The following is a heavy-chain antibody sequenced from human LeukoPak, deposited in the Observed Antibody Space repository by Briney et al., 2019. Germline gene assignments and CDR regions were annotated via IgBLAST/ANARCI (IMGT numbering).Heavy chain of an antibody. CDR2: INHSGST. CDR3: ARGLIAARPLDY. J-gene: IGHJ4*02. CDR1: GGSFSGYY. V-gene: IGHV4-34*01. Sequence: SETLSLTCAVYGGSFSGYYWSWIRQPPGKGLEWIGEINHSGSTNYNPSLKSRVTISVDTSKNQFSLKLSSVTAADTAVYYCARGLIAARPLDYWGQGTLVTVSS. D-gene: IGHD6-6*01.